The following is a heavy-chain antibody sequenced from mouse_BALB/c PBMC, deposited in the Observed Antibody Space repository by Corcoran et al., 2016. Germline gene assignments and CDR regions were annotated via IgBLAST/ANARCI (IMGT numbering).Heavy chain of an antibody. CDR1: GYSITSGYY. CDR3: ARRYDY. Sequence: DVQLQESGPGLVQPSQSLSLTCSVTGYSITSGYYWNWIRQFPGNKLEWMGYISYDGSNNYNPSLKNRISITRDTSKNQFFLKLNSVTTEDTATYYCARRYDYWGQGTTLTVSS. J-gene: IGHJ2*01. CDR2: ISYDGSN. V-gene: IGHV3-6*02.